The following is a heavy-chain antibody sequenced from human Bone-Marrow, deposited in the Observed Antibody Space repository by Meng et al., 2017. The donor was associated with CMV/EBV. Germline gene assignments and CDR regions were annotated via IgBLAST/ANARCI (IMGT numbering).Heavy chain of an antibody. CDR2: IYYSGST. Sequence: CTVSRGSVSSGSYYWSWIRQPPGKGLEWIGYIYYSGSTNYNPSLKSRVTISVDTSKNQFSLKLSSVTAADTAVYYCASGRLPAASVDYWGQGTLVTVSS. CDR3: ASGRLPAASVDY. J-gene: IGHJ4*02. V-gene: IGHV4-61*01. D-gene: IGHD2-2*01. CDR1: RGSVSSGSYY.